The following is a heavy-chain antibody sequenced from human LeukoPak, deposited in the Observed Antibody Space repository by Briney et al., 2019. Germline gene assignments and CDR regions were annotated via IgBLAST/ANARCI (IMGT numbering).Heavy chain of an antibody. V-gene: IGHV5-51*01. CDR1: GYSFTSYC. CDR2: IFPGDSDI. J-gene: IGHJ6*02. D-gene: IGHD2-15*01. CDR3: ARRCSGGSCYNYGMDV. Sequence: GEALNIHCKGPGYSFTSYCIGWVRQTPGKGQECMGIIFPGDSDIRYSASFQGQVTISADKSISTAYLQWSSLKASDTAMYYCARRCSGGSCYNYGMDVWGQGTTVTVSS.